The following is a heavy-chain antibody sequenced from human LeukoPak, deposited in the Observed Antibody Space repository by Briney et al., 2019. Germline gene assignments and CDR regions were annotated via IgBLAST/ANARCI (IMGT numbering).Heavy chain of an antibody. V-gene: IGHV3-74*01. CDR3: AREPRSTYHQEYYYYGMDV. CDR1: GFTFSSYW. D-gene: IGHD1-14*01. CDR2: INSDGSST. Sequence: PGGSLRLSCAASGFTFSSYWMHWVRQAPGKGLVWVSRINSDGSSTSYADSVKGRFTISRDNAKNTLYLQMNSLRAEDTAVYYCAREPRSTYHQEYYYYGMDVWGQGTTVTVSS. J-gene: IGHJ6*02.